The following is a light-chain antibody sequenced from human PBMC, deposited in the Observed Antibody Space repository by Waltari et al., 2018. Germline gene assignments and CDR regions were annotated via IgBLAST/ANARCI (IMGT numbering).Light chain of an antibody. CDR3: SSYAGSNNLV. J-gene: IGLJ2*01. Sequence: HSALPQPPSAPGSPGQSVTSPSPGTSSDVGGFNYVPWYQQHPGKAPKLMIYEVSKRPSGVPDRFSGSKSGNTASLTVSGLQAEDEADYYCSSYAGSNNLVFGGGTKLTVL. V-gene: IGLV2-8*01. CDR1: SSDVGGFNY. CDR2: EVS.